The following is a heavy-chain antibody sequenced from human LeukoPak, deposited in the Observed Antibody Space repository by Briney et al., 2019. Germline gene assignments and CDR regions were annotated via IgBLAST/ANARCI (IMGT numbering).Heavy chain of an antibody. CDR3: ARGSYKCSVLGSSLVTYFDY. J-gene: IGHJ4*02. CDR2: IWHDGSNK. V-gene: IGHV3-33*01. Sequence: PGRSLRLSCAASGFTFSSYGMHWVRQAPGKGLEWAAVIWHDGSNKYYADSVKGRFTISRDNSKNTLYLQMNSLRAEDTAVYYCARGSYKCSVLGSSLVTYFDYWGQGTLVTVSS. CDR1: GFTFSSYG. D-gene: IGHD4-23*01.